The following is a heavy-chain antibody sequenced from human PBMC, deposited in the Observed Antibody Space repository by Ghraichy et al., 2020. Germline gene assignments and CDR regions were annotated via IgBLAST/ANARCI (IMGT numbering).Heavy chain of an antibody. CDR2: INGDGTTT. Sequence: GGSLRLSCAASGFTFSSYWMPWVRQAPGKGLVWVSRINGDGTTTHYADSVKGRFTISRDNAKNMLYLQMNSLRAEDTAIYYCVRAFDYWGQGTLFTVSS. CDR3: VRAFDY. CDR1: GFTFSSYW. J-gene: IGHJ4*02. V-gene: IGHV3-74*01.